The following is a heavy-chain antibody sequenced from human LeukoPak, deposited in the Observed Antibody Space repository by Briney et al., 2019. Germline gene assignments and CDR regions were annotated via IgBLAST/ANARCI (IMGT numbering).Heavy chain of an antibody. V-gene: IGHV1-2*02. D-gene: IGHD3-10*01. CDR3: ARVNYYGSGSYYPETTYYYMDV. J-gene: IGHJ6*03. Sequence: ASVKVSCKASGYTFTGYYMHWVRQAPGQGLEWMGWINPNSGGTNYAQKFQGRVTMTRDTSISTAYMELSRLRSDDTAVYYCARVNYYGSGSYYPETTYYYMDVWGKGTTVTISS. CDR2: INPNSGGT. CDR1: GYTFTGYY.